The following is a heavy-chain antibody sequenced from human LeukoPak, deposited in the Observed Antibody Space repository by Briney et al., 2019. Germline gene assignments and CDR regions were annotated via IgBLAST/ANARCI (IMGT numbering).Heavy chain of an antibody. CDR1: GYTFTGYY. CDR2: INPNSGGT. D-gene: IGHD3-10*01. J-gene: IGHJ4*02. CDR3: ARPSIPHYYGSGSNLFDY. Sequence: ASVKVSCKASGYTFTGYYMHWVRQAPGQGLEWMGRINPNSGGTNYAQKFQGRVTMTRDTSISTAYMELSRLRSDDTAVYYCARPSIPHYYGSGSNLFDYWGQGTPVTVSS. V-gene: IGHV1-2*06.